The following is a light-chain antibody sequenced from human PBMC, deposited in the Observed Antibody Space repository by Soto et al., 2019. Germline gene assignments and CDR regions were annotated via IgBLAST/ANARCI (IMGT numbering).Light chain of an antibody. J-gene: IGLJ3*02. Sequence: QSVLTQPPSASGTPGQRVTISCSGSSSNIGSNYVYCYQQLPGTAPKLLIYRNNQRPSGVPDRFSGSKSGTSASLAITGLPSEAEGDYYCAAWDVSLRGQVVGGGNKVTVL. CDR1: SSNIGSNY. CDR2: RNN. CDR3: AAWDVSLRGQV. V-gene: IGLV1-47*01.